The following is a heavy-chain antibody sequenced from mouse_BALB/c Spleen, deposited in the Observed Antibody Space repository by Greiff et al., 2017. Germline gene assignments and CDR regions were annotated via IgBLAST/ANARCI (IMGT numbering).Heavy chain of an antibody. V-gene: IGHV3-6*02. J-gene: IGHJ4*01. Sequence: EESGPGLVKPSQSLSLTCSVTGYSITSGYYWNWIRQFPGNKLEWMGYISYDGSNNYNPSLKNRISITRDTSKNQFFLKLNSVTTEDTATYYCARDGDYPHYAMDYWGQGTSVTVSS. CDR2: ISYDGSN. CDR1: GYSITSGYY. D-gene: IGHD2-4*01. CDR3: ARDGDYPHYAMDY.